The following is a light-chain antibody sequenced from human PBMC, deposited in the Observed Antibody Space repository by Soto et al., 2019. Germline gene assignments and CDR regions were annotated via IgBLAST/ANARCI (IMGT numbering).Light chain of an antibody. J-gene: IGKJ4*01. CDR1: QSVSNY. CDR2: DAS. Sequence: EIVLTQSPATLSLSPGERVTLSCRASQSVSNYLAWYQQKPGQAPRLLIYDASNRATGIPARFSGSGSGTDFTLTISSLAPEDYATYYCHQRSNWPPVTFGGGTQVEIK. V-gene: IGKV3-11*01. CDR3: HQRSNWPPVT.